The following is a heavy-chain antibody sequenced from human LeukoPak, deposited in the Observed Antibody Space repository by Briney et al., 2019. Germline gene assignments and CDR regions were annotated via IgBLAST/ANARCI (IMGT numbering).Heavy chain of an antibody. CDR2: IIPFLDTS. V-gene: IGHV1-69*05. D-gene: IGHD5-12*01. CDR3: ARAQAGNYDWPLDL. CDR1: GGTLSNYS. J-gene: IGHJ5*02. Sequence: SVNLSCKPSGGTLSNYSLSWVRHAPGRGHEWGGAIIPFLDTSNYPPKLQDRVTITTDESTSTAYMELSSLRSDDTAVYYCARAQAGNYDWPLDLWGQGTLVTVSS.